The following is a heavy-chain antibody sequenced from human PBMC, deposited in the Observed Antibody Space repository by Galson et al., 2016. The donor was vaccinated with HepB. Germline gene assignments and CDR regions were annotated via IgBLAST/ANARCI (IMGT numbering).Heavy chain of an antibody. CDR1: VINFRSHY. CDR3: AREKHVSGGAMDY. CDR2: IKQDGSDK. J-gene: IGHJ4*02. V-gene: IGHV3-7*01. D-gene: IGHD3-10*01. Sequence: SLRLSCAVSVINFRSHYMGWVRQAPGKGLEWVANIKQDGSDKFYLDSVKGRFTISRDDAKNLMYMQMNSLRAEETAVYYCAREKHVSGGAMDYWGLGTLVTVSS.